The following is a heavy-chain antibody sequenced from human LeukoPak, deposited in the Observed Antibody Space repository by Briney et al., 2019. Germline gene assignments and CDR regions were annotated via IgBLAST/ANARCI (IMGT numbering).Heavy chain of an antibody. D-gene: IGHD3-10*01. CDR1: GGSLSNGGYY. CDR3: ASSYYGSGSHTFDY. V-gene: IGHV4-61*02. J-gene: IGHJ4*02. CDR2: IYTSGST. Sequence: SQTLSLTCAVSGGSLSNGGYYWSWIRQPAGKGLEWIGRIYTSGSTDYNPSLKSRVTISVDTSKNQFSLKLSSVTAADTAVYYCASSYYGSGSHTFDYWGQGTLVTVSS.